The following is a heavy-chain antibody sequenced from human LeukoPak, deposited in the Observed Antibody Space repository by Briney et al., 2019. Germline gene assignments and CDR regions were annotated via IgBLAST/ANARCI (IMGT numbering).Heavy chain of an antibody. D-gene: IGHD3-22*01. J-gene: IGHJ4*02. V-gene: IGHV1-2*02. CDR2: INPNSGGT. CDR3: AMGSGYYYGFDY. Sequence: ASVKVSCKASGYTFTGYHMHWVRQAPGQGLEWMGWINPNSGGTNYAQKFQGRVTMTRDTSISTAYMELGRLRSDDTAVYYCAMGSGYYYGFDYWGQGTLVTVSS. CDR1: GYTFTGYH.